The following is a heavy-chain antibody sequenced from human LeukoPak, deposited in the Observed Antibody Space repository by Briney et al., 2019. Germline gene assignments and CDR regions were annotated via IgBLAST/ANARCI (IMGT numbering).Heavy chain of an antibody. D-gene: IGHD5-18*01. CDR1: GGSISSSIYY. Sequence: NPSETLSLTCTVSGGSISSSIYYWGWIRQPPGKGLEWIGSIYYSGSTYYNPSLKSRVTISVDTSKNQFSLKLSSVTAADTAVYYCARPRGYSYGWYYMDVWGKGTTVTVSS. CDR2: IYYSGST. J-gene: IGHJ6*03. CDR3: ARPRGYSYGWYYMDV. V-gene: IGHV4-39*01.